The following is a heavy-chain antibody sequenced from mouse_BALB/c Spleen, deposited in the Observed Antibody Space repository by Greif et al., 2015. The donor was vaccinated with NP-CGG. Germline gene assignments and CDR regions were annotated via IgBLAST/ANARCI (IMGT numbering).Heavy chain of an antibody. CDR2: INSNGGST. D-gene: IGHD1-3*01. V-gene: IGHV5-6-3*01. J-gene: IGHJ2*01. Sequence: EVQLQQAGGGLGKTRGSLKLSCAASGSTFSSYGMSWVRQTPDKRLELVATINSNGGSTYYPDSVKGRFTISRDNAKNTLYLQMSSLKSEDTAMSSFFLSVNYYWGQGTTLTVSS. CDR3: FLSVNYY. CDR1: GSTFSSYG.